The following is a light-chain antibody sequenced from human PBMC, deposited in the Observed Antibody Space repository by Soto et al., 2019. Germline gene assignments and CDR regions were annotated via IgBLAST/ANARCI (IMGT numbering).Light chain of an antibody. CDR1: QSISSY. V-gene: IGKV1-39*01. Sequence: DIQMTQSPSSLSASVGDRVTITCRASQSISSYLNWYQQKPGKAPKLLIYAASSLQSGVPSRFSGSGSGTDFSLTINSLQPEDFATYYCQQSSRTPWTFGQGTKVDIK. CDR2: AAS. CDR3: QQSSRTPWT. J-gene: IGKJ1*01.